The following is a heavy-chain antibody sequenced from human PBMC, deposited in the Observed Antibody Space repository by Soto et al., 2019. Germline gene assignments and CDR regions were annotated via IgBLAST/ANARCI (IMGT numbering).Heavy chain of an antibody. V-gene: IGHV3-9*01. CDR1: GFTFDDYA. J-gene: IGHJ4*02. CDR2: ISWNSGSI. Sequence: EVQLVESGGGLVQPGRSLRLSCAASGFTFDDYAMHWVRQAPGKGLEWVSGISWNSGSIGYADSVKGRFTISRDNAKNALYLQMNRLRAEDTSLYYCAKDPPDEKNYWGQGTLVTVSS. CDR3: AKDPPDEKNY.